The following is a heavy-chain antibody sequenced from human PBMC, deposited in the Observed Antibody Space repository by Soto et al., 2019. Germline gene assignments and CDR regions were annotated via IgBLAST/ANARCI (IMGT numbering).Heavy chain of an antibody. D-gene: IGHD1-26*01. CDR1: GGTFSSYA. CDR3: ARERSAFDI. V-gene: IGHV1-69*01. CDR2: IIPIFGTA. J-gene: IGHJ3*02. Sequence: QVQLVQSGAEVTKPGSSVPVSCKASGGTFSSYALSWVRQAPGQGLEWMGGIIPIFGTANYAQQFQGRVTITADESTSTAYMELSSLRSEDTAVYYCARERSAFDIWGQGTMVTVSS.